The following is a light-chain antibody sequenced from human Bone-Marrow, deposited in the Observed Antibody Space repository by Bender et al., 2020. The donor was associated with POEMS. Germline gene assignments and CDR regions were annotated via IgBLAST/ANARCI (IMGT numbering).Light chain of an antibody. CDR3: CSYAGSSTYV. Sequence: QSALTQPRSVSGSPGQSVTISCTGTSSDVGAWNYVSWYQQHPGKAPKLMIFDVTKRPSGVPDRFSGSKSGNTASLTISGLQAEDESDYYCCSYAGSSTYVFGTGTKVTVL. CDR2: DVT. V-gene: IGLV2-11*01. J-gene: IGLJ1*01. CDR1: SSDVGAWNY.